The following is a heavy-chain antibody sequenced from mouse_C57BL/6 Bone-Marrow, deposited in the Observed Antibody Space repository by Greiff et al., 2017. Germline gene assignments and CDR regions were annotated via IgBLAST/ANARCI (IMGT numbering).Heavy chain of an antibody. Sequence: EVKLVESGGGLVKPGGSLKLSCAASGFTFSSYAMSWVRQTPEKRLEWVATISDGGSYTYYPDNVKGRFTISRDNAKNNLYLQMSHLKSEDTAMYYCASGGYYGSRNAMDYWGQGTSVTVSS. J-gene: IGHJ4*01. CDR2: ISDGGSYT. D-gene: IGHD1-1*01. V-gene: IGHV5-4*03. CDR1: GFTFSSYA. CDR3: ASGGYYGSRNAMDY.